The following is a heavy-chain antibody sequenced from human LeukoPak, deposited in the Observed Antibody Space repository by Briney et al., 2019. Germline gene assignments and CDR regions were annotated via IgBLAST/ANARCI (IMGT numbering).Heavy chain of an antibody. V-gene: IGHV3-30*03. CDR3: ATSGTPYGGPPGDY. J-gene: IGHJ4*02. Sequence: GGSLRLSCAASGFTFSSYGMHWVRQAPGKGLEWVAVISYDGSNKYYADSVKGRFTISRDNSKNTLYLQMNSLRAEDTAVYYYATSGTPYGGPPGDYWGQGTLVTVSS. CDR2: ISYDGSNK. D-gene: IGHD4-23*01. CDR1: GFTFSSYG.